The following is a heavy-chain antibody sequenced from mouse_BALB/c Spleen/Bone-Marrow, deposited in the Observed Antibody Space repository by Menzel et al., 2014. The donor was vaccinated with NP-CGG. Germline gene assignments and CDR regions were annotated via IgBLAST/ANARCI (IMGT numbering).Heavy chain of an antibody. CDR3: TRDNYEAMDY. CDR2: INPSTGYT. V-gene: IGHV1-7*01. Sequence: VHLQQSGADLAKPGASMKMSCKASGYTFTNYWMHWVKRRPGQGLEWIGNINPSTGYTGYNQKFRDKATLTADKSSSTAYMQLSSLTSEDSAVYYCTRDNYEAMDYWGQGTSVTVSS. J-gene: IGHJ4*01. CDR1: GYTFTNYW. D-gene: IGHD1-3*01.